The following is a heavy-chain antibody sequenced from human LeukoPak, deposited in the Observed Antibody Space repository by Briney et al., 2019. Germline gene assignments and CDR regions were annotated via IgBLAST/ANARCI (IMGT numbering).Heavy chain of an antibody. Sequence: SVKLVNKMSVYNFTYMYKQWGLQSTPQGPVQMPRINPNSGGTKYAQKFQGRVTMTRDTSISTAYMELSRLRSDDTAVYYCARNRGADYSAWFDPWGQGTLVTVSS. CDR3: ARNRGADYSAWFDP. V-gene: IGHV1-2*02. CDR2: INPNSGGT. J-gene: IGHJ5*02. D-gene: IGHD2-15*01. CDR1: VYNFTYMY.